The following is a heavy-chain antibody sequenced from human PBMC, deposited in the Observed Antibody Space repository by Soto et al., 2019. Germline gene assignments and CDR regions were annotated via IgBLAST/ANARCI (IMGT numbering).Heavy chain of an antibody. D-gene: IGHD3-22*01. J-gene: IGHJ4*02. V-gene: IGHV3-53*01. CDR2: IYGGGST. CDR3: ARGLGPGHYDTSGYFHLDY. CDR1: GVTVCSNC. Sequence: SPRVWGPASGVTVCSNCISCVRQTPGEGLEWVSVIYGGGSTYYADSVKGRFTISRDNSKNTLYLPINSLRAEHTAVYYCARGLGPGHYDTSGYFHLDYRGQGTLVTVSS.